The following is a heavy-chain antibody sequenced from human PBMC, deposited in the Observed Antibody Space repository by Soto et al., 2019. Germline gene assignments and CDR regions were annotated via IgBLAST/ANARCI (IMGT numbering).Heavy chain of an antibody. Sequence: EVQLLESGGGLVEPGGSLRLSCAGSGFTFSSHAMTWVRQAPGKGLEWVSGINGGGDRTYYAASVKGRFTISRDNSKNTLYLQINSLRAEDTAVFYCAKETGSYGSGSYYAHSDYWGQGTLVTVSS. CDR3: AKETGSYGSGSYYAHSDY. J-gene: IGHJ4*02. CDR2: INGGGDRT. CDR1: GFTFSSHA. D-gene: IGHD3-10*01. V-gene: IGHV3-23*01.